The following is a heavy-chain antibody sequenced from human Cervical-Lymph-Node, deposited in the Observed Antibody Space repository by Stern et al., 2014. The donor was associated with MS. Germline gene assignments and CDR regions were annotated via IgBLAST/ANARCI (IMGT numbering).Heavy chain of an antibody. CDR3: ARGRVSYSSSSSLDN. Sequence: QDQLVQSGAEVKKPGASVKVSCKASGYTFTTYAISWVRLAPGQGLEWMGWINVYNGDTNYAQNLQGRVTMTTDTSTRTAYMELRSLRSDDTAVYYCARGRVSYSSSSSLDNWGQGTLVTVSS. J-gene: IGHJ4*02. CDR1: GYTFTTYA. CDR2: INVYNGDT. D-gene: IGHD6-6*01. V-gene: IGHV1-18*01.